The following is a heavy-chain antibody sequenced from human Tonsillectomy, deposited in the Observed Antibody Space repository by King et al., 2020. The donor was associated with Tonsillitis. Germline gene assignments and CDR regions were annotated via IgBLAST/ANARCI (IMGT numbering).Heavy chain of an antibody. CDR1: GFTFSSYG. Sequence: VQLVQSGGGVVQRGRSLRLSCAASGFTFSSYGMHWVRQAPGKGLEWVAVISYDGSNKYYADSVKGRITISRDNSKNTLYLQMNSLRAEDTAVYYCAKDGRAWAGNPTAPFDYWGQGTLVTVSS. V-gene: IGHV3-30*18. CDR2: ISYDGSNK. J-gene: IGHJ4*02. CDR3: AKDGRAWAGNPTAPFDY. D-gene: IGHD6-19*01.